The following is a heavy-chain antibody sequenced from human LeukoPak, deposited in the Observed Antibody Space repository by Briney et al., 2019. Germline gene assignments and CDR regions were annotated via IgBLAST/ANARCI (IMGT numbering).Heavy chain of an antibody. CDR1: GGTFSSYA. CDR2: IIPIFGTA. J-gene: IGHJ5*02. CDR3: ARDLIAVAGTDWFDP. V-gene: IGHV1-69*13. D-gene: IGHD6-19*01. Sequence: SVKVSCKASGGTFSSYAISWVRQAPGQGLEWMGGIIPIFGTANYAQKFQGRVTITADESTSTAYMELSSLRSENTAVYYCARDLIAVAGTDWFDPWGQGTLVTVSS.